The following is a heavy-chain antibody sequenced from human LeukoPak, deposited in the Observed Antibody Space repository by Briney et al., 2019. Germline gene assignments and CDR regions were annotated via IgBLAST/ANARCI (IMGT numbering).Heavy chain of an antibody. CDR3: ARVTVGYSYGLEAKYSFDY. D-gene: IGHD5-18*01. CDR2: IIPIFGTA. Sequence: ASVKVSCKASGGTFSSYAISWVRQAPGQGLEWMGGIIPIFGTANYAQKFQGRVTITADESTSTAYMELSSLRSEDTAAYYCARVTVGYSYGLEAKYSFDYWGQGTLVTVSS. CDR1: GGTFSSYA. V-gene: IGHV1-69*01. J-gene: IGHJ4*02.